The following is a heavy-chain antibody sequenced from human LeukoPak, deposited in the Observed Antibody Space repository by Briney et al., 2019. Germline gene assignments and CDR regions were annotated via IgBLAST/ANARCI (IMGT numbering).Heavy chain of an antibody. V-gene: IGHV4-34*01. CDR2: INHSGST. J-gene: IGHJ4*02. CDR3: ARRRTGYSSSWPFDY. CDR1: GGSISSYY. Sequence: PSETLSLTCTVSGGSISSYYWSWIRQPPGKGLEWIGEINHSGSTNYNPSLKSRVTISVDTSKNQFSLKLSSVTAADTAVYYCARRRTGYSSSWPFDYWGQGTLVTVSS. D-gene: IGHD6-13*01.